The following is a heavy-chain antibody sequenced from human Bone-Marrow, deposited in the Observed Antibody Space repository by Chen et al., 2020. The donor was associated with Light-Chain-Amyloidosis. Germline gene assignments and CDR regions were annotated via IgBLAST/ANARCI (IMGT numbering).Heavy chain of an antibody. V-gene: IGHV5-51*01. Sequence: EVQLKQSGPEVKKPGESLKISCKGSGYTFPNYWIGWVRQMPGKGLEWMGVIYPDDSDAGYSPSFEGQVTISADKSITTAYLQWRSLKASDTAMYYCARRRDGYNFDYWGQGTLVTVSS. CDR2: IYPDDSDA. CDR3: ARRRDGYNFDY. CDR1: GYTFPNYW. J-gene: IGHJ4*02. D-gene: IGHD5-12*01.